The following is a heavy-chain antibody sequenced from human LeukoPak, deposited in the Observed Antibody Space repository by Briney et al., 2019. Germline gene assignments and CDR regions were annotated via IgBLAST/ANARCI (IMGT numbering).Heavy chain of an antibody. J-gene: IGHJ5*02. V-gene: IGHV4-59*01. Sequence: SETLSLICTVSGGSISSYYWSWIRQPPGKGLEWIGYIYYSGSTNYNPSLKSRVTISVDTSKNQFSLKLGSVTAADTAVYYCARVHSSWYVNWFEPWGQETLVTVSS. CDR3: ARVHSSWYVNWFEP. CDR1: GGSISSYY. D-gene: IGHD6-13*01. CDR2: IYYSGST.